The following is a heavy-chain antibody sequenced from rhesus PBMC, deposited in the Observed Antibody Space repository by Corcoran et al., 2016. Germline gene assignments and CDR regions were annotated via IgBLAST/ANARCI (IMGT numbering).Heavy chain of an antibody. CDR3: TSGVGPEYFEF. Sequence: EVQLVESGGGLVQPGGSLRLSCAASGFTFSDYYMSWVRQAPGKGLEWVSSISSAISYIYYAYSVKCRFTISRDNAKNSLSLQMNSLKTEDTAVYYCTSGVGPEYFEFWGQGALVTVSS. CDR2: ISSAISYI. V-gene: IGHV3S16*01. CDR1: GFTFSDYY. J-gene: IGHJ1*01. D-gene: IGHD2-15*01.